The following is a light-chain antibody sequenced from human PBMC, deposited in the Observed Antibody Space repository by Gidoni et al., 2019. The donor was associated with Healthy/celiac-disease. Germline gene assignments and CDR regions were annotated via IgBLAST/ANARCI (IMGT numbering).Light chain of an antibody. J-gene: IGKJ4*01. CDR1: QTLLHSDGYNY. V-gene: IGKV2-28*01. CDR2: LGS. Sequence: DIVMSQSPFSRPDTPGEPSSISCRSTQTLLHSDGYNYLDWYLQKPGQSSQLLIYLGSNRASGAADRFSGSGSGRDFTLKISRVEAEDVGVYYCMQALQTPTFGGGTKLEI. CDR3: MQALQTPT.